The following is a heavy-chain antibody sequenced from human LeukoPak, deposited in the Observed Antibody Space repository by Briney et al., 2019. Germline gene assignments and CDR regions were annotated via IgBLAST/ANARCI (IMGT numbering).Heavy chain of an antibody. CDR2: ISGSGGST. J-gene: IGHJ3*02. V-gene: IGHV3-23*01. CDR1: GFTFSSYA. CDR3: AKDRYIVVVSGAFDI. D-gene: IGHD2-15*01. Sequence: GGSLRLSCAASGFTFSSYAMSWVRQAPGKGLEWVSAISGSGGSTYYADSVKGRFTIPRDNSKNTVYLQMNSLRAEDTAVYYCAKDRYIVVVSGAFDIWGQGTMVTVSS.